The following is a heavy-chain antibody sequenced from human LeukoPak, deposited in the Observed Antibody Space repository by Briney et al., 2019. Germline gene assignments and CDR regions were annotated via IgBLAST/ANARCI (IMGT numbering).Heavy chain of an antibody. D-gene: IGHD6-13*01. J-gene: IGHJ3*02. CDR1: GFTFSSYA. CDR3: AKSGSSSWYRRDAFDI. CDR2: ISGSGGNT. Sequence: GGSLRLSCAASGFTFSSYAMSWVRQAPGKGLDWVSGISGSGGNTYYADSVKGRFTISRDNSKNTLYLQMNSLRAEDTAVYYCAKSGSSSWYRRDAFDIWGQGTLVTVSS. V-gene: IGHV3-23*01.